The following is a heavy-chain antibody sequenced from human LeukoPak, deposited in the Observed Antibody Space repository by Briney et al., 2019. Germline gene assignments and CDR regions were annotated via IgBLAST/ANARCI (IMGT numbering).Heavy chain of an antibody. D-gene: IGHD3-10*01. Sequence: GGSLRLSCAASGFTVSSNYMSWVRQAPGKGLEWVSVIYSGGSTYYADSVKGRFTISRDNSKNTLYLQMNSLRAEDTAVYYCARDHSHVLLWFGEYAFDIWGQGTMVTVSS. CDR3: ARDHSHVLLWFGEYAFDI. CDR1: GFTVSSNY. J-gene: IGHJ3*02. V-gene: IGHV3-66*01. CDR2: IYSGGST.